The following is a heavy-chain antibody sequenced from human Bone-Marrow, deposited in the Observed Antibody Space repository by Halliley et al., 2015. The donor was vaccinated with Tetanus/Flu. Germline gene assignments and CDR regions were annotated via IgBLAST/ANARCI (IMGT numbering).Heavy chain of an antibody. J-gene: IGHJ4*02. CDR2: ISGSGNYI. D-gene: IGHD1-7*01. CDR3: ARAPSPPGRTGNYYFDY. Sequence: SISGSGNYIYYADSMKGRFTISRDNAKNSLYLQMNSLRAEDPAVYYWARAPSPPGRTGNYYFDYWGQGTLVTVSS. V-gene: IGHV3-21*01.